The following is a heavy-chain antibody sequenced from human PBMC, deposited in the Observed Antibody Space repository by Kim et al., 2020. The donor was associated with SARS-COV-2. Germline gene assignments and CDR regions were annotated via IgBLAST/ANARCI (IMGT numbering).Heavy chain of an antibody. V-gene: IGHV3-9*01. CDR3: AKGSIGLTYFQH. J-gene: IGHJ1*01. CDR1: GFTFDDHG. Sequence: GGSLRLSCAASGFTFDDHGMHWVRQAPGKGLEWVSGISWNSGTIGYADSVKGRFTISRDNAKNSLYLQMNSLRPEDTALYYCAKGSIGLTYFQHCGQGTLVTVSS. D-gene: IGHD3-22*01. CDR2: ISWNSGTI.